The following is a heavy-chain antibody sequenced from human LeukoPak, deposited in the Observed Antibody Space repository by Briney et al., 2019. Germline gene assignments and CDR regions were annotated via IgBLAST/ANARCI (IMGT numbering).Heavy chain of an antibody. CDR1: GFTFSSHS. D-gene: IGHD3-3*01. V-gene: IGHV3-21*01. Sequence: GGSLRLFCAASGFTFSSHSMNWVRQAPGKGLEWVSSISRSSSYIYYADSVKGRFTISRDNAKNSLYLQMNSLRAEDTAVYYCARADDSADWFDTWGQGTLVTVSS. CDR3: ARADDSADWFDT. J-gene: IGHJ5*02. CDR2: ISRSSSYI.